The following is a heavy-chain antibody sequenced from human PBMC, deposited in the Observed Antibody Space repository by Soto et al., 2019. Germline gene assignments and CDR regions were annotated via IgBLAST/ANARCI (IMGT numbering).Heavy chain of an antibody. CDR2: IYYTGST. CDR3: ARDDGYYRLYDY. V-gene: IGHV4-30-4*01. J-gene: IGHJ4*02. D-gene: IGHD3-3*01. Sequence: QVRLQESGPGLVKPSQTLSLTCTVSGGSISSGDYFWSWVRQPPGKGLEWIGYIYYTGSTSYNPSLKSRITMAVHTSKNQFSLKVSSVTAADTAVYFCARDDGYYRLYDYRGQGTLVTVSS. CDR1: GGSISSGDYF.